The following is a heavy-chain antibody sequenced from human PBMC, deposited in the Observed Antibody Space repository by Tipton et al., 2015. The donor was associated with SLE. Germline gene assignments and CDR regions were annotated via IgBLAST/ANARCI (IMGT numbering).Heavy chain of an antibody. CDR1: GDSISSSSYY. V-gene: IGHV4-39*07. J-gene: IGHJ6*03. Sequence: TLSLTCTVSGDSISSSSYYWGWIRQPPGKGLEWIGSIYACGNTDYNPSLRSRVIISVDTSKNQFSLNLTSLTAADTAVYYCAREARPYYYYYYMDVWGKGTTVTVSS. CDR3: AREARPYYYYYYMDV. CDR2: IYACGNT.